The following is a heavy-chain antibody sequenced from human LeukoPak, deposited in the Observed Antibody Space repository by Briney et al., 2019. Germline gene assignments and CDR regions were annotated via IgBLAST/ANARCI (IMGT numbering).Heavy chain of an antibody. CDR1: GFTFGDYA. V-gene: IGHV3-49*04. Sequence: TGGSLRLSCTASGFTFGDYAMSWVRQAPGKGLEWVGFIRNKAYGGTTEYAASVKGRFTISRDDSKSIAYLQMNSLKTEDTAVYYCTSPDCSGGSCYSGGYGMDVWGQGTTVTVSS. D-gene: IGHD2-15*01. CDR2: IRNKAYGGTT. CDR3: TSPDCSGGSCYSGGYGMDV. J-gene: IGHJ6*02.